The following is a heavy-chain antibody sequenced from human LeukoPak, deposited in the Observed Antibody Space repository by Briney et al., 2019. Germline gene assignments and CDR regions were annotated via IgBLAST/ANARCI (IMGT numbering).Heavy chain of an antibody. V-gene: IGHV4-59*01. Sequence: SETLSLTCTVSGGSFSGYYWSWIRQPPGKRLEWIGYIYYSGSTNYNPSLKSRVSMSVDTSKNQFSLNLNSVTAADTAVYYCARTEYFFDHWGQGTLVTVSS. CDR2: IYYSGST. CDR1: GGSFSGYY. D-gene: IGHD3-10*01. CDR3: ARTEYFFDH. J-gene: IGHJ4*02.